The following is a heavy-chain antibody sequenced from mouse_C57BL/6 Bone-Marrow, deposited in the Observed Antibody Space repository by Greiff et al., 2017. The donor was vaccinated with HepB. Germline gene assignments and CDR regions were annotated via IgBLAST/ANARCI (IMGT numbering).Heavy chain of an antibody. CDR3: ARGLRFDY. CDR1: GFSLTSYG. D-gene: IGHD1-1*01. J-gene: IGHJ2*01. Sequence: VKVVESGPGLVQPSQSLSITCTVSGFSLTSYGVHWVRQSPGKGLEWLGVIWSGGSTDYNAAFISRLSISKDNSKSQVFFKMNSLQADDTAIYYCARGLRFDYWGQGTTLTVSS. CDR2: IWSGGST. V-gene: IGHV2-2*01.